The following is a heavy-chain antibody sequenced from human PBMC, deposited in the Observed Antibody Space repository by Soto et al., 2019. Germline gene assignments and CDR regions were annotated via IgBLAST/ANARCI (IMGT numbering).Heavy chain of an antibody. J-gene: IGHJ4*02. CDR1: GFTFSNYA. V-gene: IGHV3-23*01. D-gene: IGHD3-16*01. CDR2: ISDSGSTT. CDR3: LMGYFFDY. Sequence: PGGSLRLSCAASGFTFSNYAMSWVRQAPGKGLEWVSTISDSGSTTFYADSVKGRFTISRDNSKNTLYLQMNSLRAEDTAVYYCLMGYFFDYWGQGTLVTVSS.